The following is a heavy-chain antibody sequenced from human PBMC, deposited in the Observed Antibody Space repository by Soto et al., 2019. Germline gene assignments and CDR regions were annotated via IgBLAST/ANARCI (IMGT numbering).Heavy chain of an antibody. CDR3: AHMTTVTTFDS. J-gene: IGHJ4*02. V-gene: IGHV5-10-1*01. CDR2: IDPSDSQT. Sequence: GESLKISCKGSGYSFAGYWITWVRQKPGKGLEWMGRIDPSDSQTYYSPSFRGHVTISVTKSITTVFLQWSSLRASDTATYYCAHMTTVTTFDSWGQGTLVTVSS. D-gene: IGHD4-17*01. CDR1: GYSFAGYW.